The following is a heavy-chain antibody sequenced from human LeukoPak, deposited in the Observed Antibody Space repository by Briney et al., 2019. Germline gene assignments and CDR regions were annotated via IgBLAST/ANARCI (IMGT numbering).Heavy chain of an antibody. CDR2: INQDGSET. CDR3: AKAPNYDILVPALDY. CDR1: GLTFSNYY. D-gene: IGHD3-9*01. V-gene: IGHV3-7*01. Sequence: GGSLRLSCAASGLTFSNYYMTWVRQAPGKGLEWVANINQDGSETYYVDSVKGRFTISRDNAKNSLYLQMNSLRAEDTAVYYCAKAPNYDILVPALDYWGQGTLVTVSS. J-gene: IGHJ4*02.